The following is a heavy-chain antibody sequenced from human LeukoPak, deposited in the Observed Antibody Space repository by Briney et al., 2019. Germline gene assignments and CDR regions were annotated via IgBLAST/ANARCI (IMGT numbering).Heavy chain of an antibody. CDR2: ISFDGSKK. CDR3: VKRGGGDHGLDV. J-gene: IGHJ6*02. CDR1: GFIFSNYA. V-gene: IGHV3-30*18. Sequence: GGSLRLSCAASGFIFSNYAIHWVRQTPGKGLECVAVISFDGSKKYYADFVKGRFTISRDDSKNTAYLQMNGLRIEDTAVFYCVKRGGGDHGLDVWGQGTTVTVSS. D-gene: IGHD2-21*02.